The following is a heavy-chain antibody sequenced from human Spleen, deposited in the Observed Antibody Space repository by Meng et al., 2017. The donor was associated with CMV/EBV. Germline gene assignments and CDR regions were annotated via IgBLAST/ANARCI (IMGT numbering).Heavy chain of an antibody. D-gene: IGHD3-16*01. J-gene: IGHJ6*02. V-gene: IGHV3-48*03. CDR1: GFTLSGYD. CDR3: ARDTTTFRGIFPYSYGMDV. CDR2: ISSSGSSM. Sequence: GGSLRLSCAASGFTLSGYDMNWVRQAPGKGLEWVSCISSSGSSMYYADSVKGRFTISRDNAKNSVFLQMNSLRAEDTAVYYCARDTTTFRGIFPYSYGMDVWGHGTTVTVSS.